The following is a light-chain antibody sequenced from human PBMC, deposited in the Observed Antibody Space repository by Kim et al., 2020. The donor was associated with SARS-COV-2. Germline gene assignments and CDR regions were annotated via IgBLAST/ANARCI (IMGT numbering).Light chain of an antibody. CDR1: QGIRNY. Sequence: DIQLTQSPSFLSTSIGDRVTITCRASQGIRNYLAWYQQRPGQAPRLLIYAASTMPSWVPSRFSGSGSGTEFTLTISSLQPEDFATYYCQQLNSFPMTFGQGTKVDIK. CDR3: QQLNSFPMT. CDR2: AAS. J-gene: IGKJ1*01. V-gene: IGKV1-9*01.